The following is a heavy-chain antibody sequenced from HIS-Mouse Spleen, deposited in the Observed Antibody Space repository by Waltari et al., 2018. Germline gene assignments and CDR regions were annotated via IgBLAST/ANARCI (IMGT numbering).Heavy chain of an antibody. J-gene: IGHJ4*02. CDR3: AKVWPELKTVDTPMAFDY. D-gene: IGHD5-18*01. V-gene: IGHV3-9*01. CDR2: ISWNSGSI. Sequence: EVQLVESGGGLVQPGRSLRLSCAASGFTFDDYAMHWVRQAPGKGLEWVSGISWNSGSIGYADSVKGRFTISRDNAKNSLYLQMNSLRAEDTAVYYCAKVWPELKTVDTPMAFDYWGQGTLVTVSS. CDR1: GFTFDDYA.